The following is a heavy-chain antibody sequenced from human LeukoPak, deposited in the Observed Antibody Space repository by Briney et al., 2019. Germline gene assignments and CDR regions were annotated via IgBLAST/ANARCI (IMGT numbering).Heavy chain of an antibody. Sequence: ETLSLTCAVYGGSFSGYYWSWVRQAPGKGLEWVGRIKSKADGGTTHYAAPVTGRFTISRDDSKNTLYLQMNSLKTEDTAVYYCTTSEWELLRFYYYYMDVWGKGTTVTVSS. CDR2: IKSKADGGTT. D-gene: IGHD1-26*01. CDR1: GGSFSGYY. J-gene: IGHJ6*03. V-gene: IGHV3-15*01. CDR3: TTSEWELLRFYYYYMDV.